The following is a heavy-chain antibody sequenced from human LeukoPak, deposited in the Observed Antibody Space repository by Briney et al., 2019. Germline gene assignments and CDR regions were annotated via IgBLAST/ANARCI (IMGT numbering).Heavy chain of an antibody. J-gene: IGHJ4*02. D-gene: IGHD4-17*01. CDR3: ARPSYGDYSCLDY. Sequence: GGSLRLSCAASGFTFSSYWMSWVRQAPGKGLEWVANIKQDGSEKYYVDSVKGRFTISRDNAKNSLYLQMNSLRAKDTAVYYCARPSYGDYSCLDYWGQGTLVTVSS. CDR2: IKQDGSEK. V-gene: IGHV3-7*01. CDR1: GFTFSSYW.